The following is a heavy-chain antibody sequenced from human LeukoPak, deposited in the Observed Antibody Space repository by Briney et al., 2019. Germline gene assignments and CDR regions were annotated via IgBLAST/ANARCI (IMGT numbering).Heavy chain of an antibody. D-gene: IGHD2-21*02. Sequence: SETLSLTCAVSGGSISSYYWNWIRQPPGKGLEWIGYIYYSGSTNYNPSLKSRVTISVDTSKNQFSLKLTSVTAADTAVYYCARANVVTASDYWGQGTLVTVAS. CDR3: ARANVVTASDY. CDR2: IYYSGST. V-gene: IGHV4-59*01. CDR1: GGSISSYY. J-gene: IGHJ4*02.